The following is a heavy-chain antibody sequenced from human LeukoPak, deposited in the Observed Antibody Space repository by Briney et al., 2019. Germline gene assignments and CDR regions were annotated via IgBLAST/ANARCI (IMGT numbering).Heavy chain of an antibody. V-gene: IGHV4-59*01. CDR3: ARDSSGVGWFDP. Sequence: PSETLSLTCTVSGGSISSYYWSWIRQPPGKGLEWIGYIYYSGSTNYNPSLKSRVTISVDTSKNQFSLKLSSVTAADTAVYYCARDSSGVGWFDPWGQGTLVTVSS. CDR2: IYYSGST. D-gene: IGHD6-19*01. J-gene: IGHJ5*02. CDR1: GGSISSYY.